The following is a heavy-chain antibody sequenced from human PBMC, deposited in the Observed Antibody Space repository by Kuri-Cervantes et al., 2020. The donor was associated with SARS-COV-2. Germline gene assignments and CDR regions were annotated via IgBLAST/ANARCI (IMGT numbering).Heavy chain of an antibody. CDR3: ATLTMVREGVGYYMDV. J-gene: IGHJ6*03. CDR1: GGSIRSYY. V-gene: IGHV4-59*08. Sequence: SETLSLTCTVSGGSIRSYYWSWIRQPPGKGLEWIGHIYYSGSTNYNPSLKSRVTISVDTSKNQFSLKLSSVTAADTAVYYCATLTMVREGVGYYMDVWGKGTAVTVSS. D-gene: IGHD3-10*01. CDR2: IYYSGST.